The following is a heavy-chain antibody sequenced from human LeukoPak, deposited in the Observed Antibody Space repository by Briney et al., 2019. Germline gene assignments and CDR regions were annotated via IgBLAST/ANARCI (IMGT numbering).Heavy chain of an antibody. D-gene: IGHD6-6*01. CDR1: GFTFSSYG. CDR2: ISYDGSNK. CDR3: ANRKYRSSIVDY. V-gene: IGHV3-30*18. Sequence: PGGSLRLSYAASGFTFSSYGRHWVRQAPGKGLEWVAVISYDGSNKYYADSVKGLFTISRDNSKNTLYLQMNSLRAEDTAVYYCANRKYRSSIVDYWGQGLGSASPQ. J-gene: IGHJ4*02.